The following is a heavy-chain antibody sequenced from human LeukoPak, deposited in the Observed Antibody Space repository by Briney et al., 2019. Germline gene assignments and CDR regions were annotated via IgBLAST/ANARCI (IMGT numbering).Heavy chain of an antibody. CDR2: INPNSGGT. V-gene: IGHV1-2*02. J-gene: IGHJ6*02. Sequence: ASVKVSCKASGYTFTGYYMHWVRQAPGQGLEWMGWINPNSGGTNYAQKFQGRVTMTRDTSISTAYMELSRLRSDDTAVYYCARDPRNMVRGVIQYYYYYGMDVWGQGTTVTVS. CDR3: ARDPRNMVRGVIQYYYYYGMDV. CDR1: GYTFTGYY. D-gene: IGHD3-10*01.